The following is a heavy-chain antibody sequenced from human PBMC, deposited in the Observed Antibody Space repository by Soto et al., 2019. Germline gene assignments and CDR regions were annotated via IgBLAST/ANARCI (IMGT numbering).Heavy chain of an antibody. Sequence: GGSLRLSCAASGFSFRSYGMHWVRQAPGKGLEWVAVIWDDGSKKNYGDSVKGRFTISRDNSKNTLDLQMNSLRVEDTAVYYCARLPGSGYNNNQYYMDVWGKGTTVTVSS. CDR2: IWDDGSKK. D-gene: IGHD3-3*01. CDR1: GFSFRSYG. V-gene: IGHV3-33*01. CDR3: ARLPGSGYNNNQYYMDV. J-gene: IGHJ6*03.